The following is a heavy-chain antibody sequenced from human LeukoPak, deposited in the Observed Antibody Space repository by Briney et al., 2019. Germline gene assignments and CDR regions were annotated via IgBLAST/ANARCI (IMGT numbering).Heavy chain of an antibody. V-gene: IGHV3-53*01. J-gene: IGHJ4*02. Sequence: PGGSLRFSCAASGFTVSSNYMSWVRQAPGKGLEWVSVIYSGGSTYYADSVKGRFTISRDNSKNTLYLQMNSLRAEDTAVYYCARDLYSSGWYVDYWGQGTLVTVSS. CDR1: GFTVSSNY. CDR3: ARDLYSSGWYVDY. D-gene: IGHD6-19*01. CDR2: IYSGGST.